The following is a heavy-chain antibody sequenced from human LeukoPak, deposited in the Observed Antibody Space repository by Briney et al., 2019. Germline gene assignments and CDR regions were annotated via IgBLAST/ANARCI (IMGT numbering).Heavy chain of an antibody. V-gene: IGHV1-69*05. J-gene: IGHJ6*03. D-gene: IGHD6-6*01. CDR2: IIPIFGTA. Sequence: SVKVSCKASGGTFSSYAISWVRQAPGQGLEWMGGIIPIFGTANYAQKFQGRVTITTDASTSPAYMELSSLRSEDTAVYYCARSIAARRVHPYYYYYMDVWGKGTTVTVSS. CDR1: GGTFSSYA. CDR3: ARSIAARRVHPYYYYYMDV.